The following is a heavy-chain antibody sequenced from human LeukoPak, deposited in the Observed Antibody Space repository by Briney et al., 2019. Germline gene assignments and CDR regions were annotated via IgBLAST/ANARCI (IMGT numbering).Heavy chain of an antibody. J-gene: IGHJ5*02. V-gene: IGHV4-4*07. CDR1: GGSISSYY. Sequence: PSETLSLTCTVSGGSISSYYWSWIRQPAGKGLEWIGRIYTSGSTNYNPSLKSRVTMSVDTSKNQFSLKLSSVTAADTAVYYCARDQVYCTNGVCEADWSDPWGQGTLVTVSS. CDR3: ARDQVYCTNGVCEADWSDP. D-gene: IGHD2-8*01. CDR2: IYTSGST.